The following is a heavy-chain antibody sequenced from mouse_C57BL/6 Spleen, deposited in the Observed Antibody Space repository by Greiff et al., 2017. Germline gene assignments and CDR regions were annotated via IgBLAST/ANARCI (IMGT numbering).Heavy chain of an antibody. CDR2: INPNNGGT. Sequence: EFQLQQSGPELVKPGASVKISCKASGYTFTDYYMNWVKQSHGKSLEWIGDINPNNGGTSYNQKFKGKATLTVDKSSSTAYMELRSLTSEDSAVXYCARFDYDVYAMDYWGQGTSVTVSS. J-gene: IGHJ4*01. CDR1: GYTFTDYY. CDR3: ARFDYDVYAMDY. D-gene: IGHD2-4*01. V-gene: IGHV1-26*01.